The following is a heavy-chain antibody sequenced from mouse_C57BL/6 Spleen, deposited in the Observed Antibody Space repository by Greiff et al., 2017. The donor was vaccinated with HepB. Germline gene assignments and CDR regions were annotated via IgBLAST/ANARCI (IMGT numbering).Heavy chain of an antibody. V-gene: IGHV5-4*01. CDR2: ISDGGSYT. J-gene: IGHJ1*03. Sequence: VQLKESGGGLVKPGGSLKLSCAASGFTFSSYAMSWVRQTPEKRLEWVATISDGGSYTYYPDNVKGRFTISRDNAKNNLYLQMSHLKSEDTAMYYCARETTVVATHWYFDVWGTGTTVTVSS. CDR3: ARETTVVATHWYFDV. D-gene: IGHD1-1*01. CDR1: GFTFSSYA.